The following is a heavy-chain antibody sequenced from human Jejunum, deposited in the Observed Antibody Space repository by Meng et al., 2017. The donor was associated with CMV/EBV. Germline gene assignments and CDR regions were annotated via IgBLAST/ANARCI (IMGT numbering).Heavy chain of an antibody. CDR1: AFTFSDYS. J-gene: IGHJ4*02. CDR2: ISSRSNTI. CDR3: ATRGQAPAN. V-gene: IGHV3-48*04. Sequence: SCAGSAFTFSDYSMNWVRQAPGKGLEWVAYISSRSNTIYYADSVKGRFTIARDNAKNSLYLQMNSLRVDDTAVYYCATRGQAPANWGQGTLVTVSS.